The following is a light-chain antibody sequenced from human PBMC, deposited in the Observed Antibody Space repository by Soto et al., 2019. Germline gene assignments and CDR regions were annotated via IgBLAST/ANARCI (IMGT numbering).Light chain of an antibody. Sequence: EVVLTQSPGTLSLSPGERATLSCRASQSVSNNYFAWYQQKPGQAPRLLIFGSSDRATDITDRFSGSGSGRDFTLTISRLEPEDFAVYYCQQYGSSPPYPVGQGTKLEIK. V-gene: IGKV3-20*01. J-gene: IGKJ2*01. CDR2: GSS. CDR1: QSVSNNY. CDR3: QQYGSSPPYP.